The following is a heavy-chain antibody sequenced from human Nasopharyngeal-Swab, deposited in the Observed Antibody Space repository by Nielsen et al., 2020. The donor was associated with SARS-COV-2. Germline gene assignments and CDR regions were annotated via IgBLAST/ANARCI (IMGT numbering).Heavy chain of an antibody. J-gene: IGHJ6*02. Sequence: SETLSLTCTVSGGSISSYYWSWIRQPPGKGLEWIGYIYYSGSTNYNPSLKSRVTISVDTSKNQFSLKLSSVTAADTAVYYCARGPPPVTTPYYYGMDVWGQGTTVTVSS. D-gene: IGHD4-17*01. CDR3: ARGPPPVTTPYYYGMDV. CDR2: IYYSGST. V-gene: IGHV4-59*13. CDR1: GGSISSYY.